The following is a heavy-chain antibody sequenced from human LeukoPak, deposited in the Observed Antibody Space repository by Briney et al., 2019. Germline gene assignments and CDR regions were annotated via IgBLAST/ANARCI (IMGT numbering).Heavy chain of an antibody. D-gene: IGHD3-10*01. CDR1: GYTFTSYG. CDR2: ISAYNGNT. CDR3: ARVVTYYGSWSYSDY. J-gene: IGHJ4*02. V-gene: IGHV1-18*04. Sequence: ASVKVSCKASGYTFTSYGMSWVRQAPGQGLEWMGWISAYNGNTNYAQKLQGRVTMTPDTSTSTAYMALRSLRSDDTAVYYCARVVTYYGSWSYSDYWGQGTLVTVSS.